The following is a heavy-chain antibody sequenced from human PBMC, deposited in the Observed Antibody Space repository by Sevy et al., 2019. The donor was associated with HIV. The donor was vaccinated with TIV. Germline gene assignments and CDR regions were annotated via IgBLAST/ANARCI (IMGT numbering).Heavy chain of an antibody. CDR1: GFTFRTYA. V-gene: IGHV3-23*01. CDR2: ISGSGGDT. D-gene: IGHD3-22*01. J-gene: IGHJ6*02. CDR3: AKDAYYYDGSGYSMSQWYYGMDV. Sequence: GGSLRLSCAASGFTFRTYAMSWVRQAPGKGLEWVSDISGSGGDTYYADSVKGGFTISRDNSKNRLYLQMSSLRAEDTAVYYCAKDAYYYDGSGYSMSQWYYGMDVWGQGTTVTVSS.